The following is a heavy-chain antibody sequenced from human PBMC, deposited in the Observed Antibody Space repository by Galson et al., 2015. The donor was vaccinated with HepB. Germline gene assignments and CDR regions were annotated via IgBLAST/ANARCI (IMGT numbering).Heavy chain of an antibody. Sequence: SLRLSCAASGFTFSSYGMHWVRQAPGKGLEWVAVIWYDGSNKYYADSVKGRFTISRDNSKNTLYLQMNSLRAEDTAVYYCARDRGGGYFEYWGQGTLVTVSS. CDR2: IWYDGSNK. CDR1: GFTFSSYG. CDR3: ARDRGGGYFEY. D-gene: IGHD3-16*01. J-gene: IGHJ4*02. V-gene: IGHV3-30*19.